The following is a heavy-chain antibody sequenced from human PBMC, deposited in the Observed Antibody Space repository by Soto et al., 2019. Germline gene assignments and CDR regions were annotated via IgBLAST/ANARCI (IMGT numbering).Heavy chain of an antibody. V-gene: IGHV3-9*01. Sequence: GGSLRLSCAASGFTFDDYAMHWVRQAPGKGLEWVSGISWNSGSIGYADSVKGRFTISRDNAKNSLYLQMNSLRAEDTALYYCAKDTLGPYDILTGYPRGYGMDVWGQGTTVTVSS. CDR3: AKDTLGPYDILTGYPRGYGMDV. J-gene: IGHJ6*02. D-gene: IGHD3-9*01. CDR1: GFTFDDYA. CDR2: ISWNSGSI.